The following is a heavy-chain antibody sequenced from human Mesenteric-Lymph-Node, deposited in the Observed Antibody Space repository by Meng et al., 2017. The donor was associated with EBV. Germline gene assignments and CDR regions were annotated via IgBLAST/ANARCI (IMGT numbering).Heavy chain of an antibody. J-gene: IGHJ4*02. Sequence: GPGKPPPPPLSHWSLSGDWLSSMSASGNWIRQSPSRGLEWLGRTYYGSKWDHDFAASVKSRITIDPDTSKNHFSLQLNSVTPEDTAVYYCVGSANIGWYSNHPFDSWGQGTLVTVSS. D-gene: IGHD6-19*01. CDR1: GDWLSSMSAS. CDR3: VGSANIGWYSNHPFDS. V-gene: IGHV6-1*02. CDR2: TYYGSKWDH.